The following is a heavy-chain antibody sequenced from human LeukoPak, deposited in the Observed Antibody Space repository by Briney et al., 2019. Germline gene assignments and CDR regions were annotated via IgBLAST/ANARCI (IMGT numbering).Heavy chain of an antibody. D-gene: IGHD2-8*02. CDR2: ISSSGDST. CDR1: GFTFSSYA. CDR3: AKGGPRGIYYFDS. V-gene: IGHV3-23*01. Sequence: GGSLRLSCAASGFTFSSYAMSWVRQAPGKGLQWVSSISSSGDSTYYADSVKGRFTISRDSSKNTLYLQMTSLRADDTAVYYCAKGGPRGIYYFDSWGQGALVTVSS. J-gene: IGHJ4*02.